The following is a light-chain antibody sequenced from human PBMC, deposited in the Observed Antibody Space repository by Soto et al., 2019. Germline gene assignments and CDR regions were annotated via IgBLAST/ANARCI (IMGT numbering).Light chain of an antibody. CDR3: EERSKWPNT. CDR2: DAS. CDR1: QSVSSN. V-gene: IGKV3-11*01. Sequence: EIVLPQSPATLSLSPGERATLSCRASQSVSSNLAWYQHKPGQAPRLLIYDASNRATGIPALFSGSGSGTAFTLTISSQEHEYFTVYYCEERSKWPNTFGPRTKLEIK. J-gene: IGKJ2*01.